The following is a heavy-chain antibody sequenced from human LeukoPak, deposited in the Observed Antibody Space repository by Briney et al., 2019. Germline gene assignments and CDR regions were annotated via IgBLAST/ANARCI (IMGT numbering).Heavy chain of an antibody. Sequence: ASVKVSSKASGYSFTDHSMHWVRQAPGQGLEWMGWINPKNGDTNYAQNFQGRVAMTRDTSISTVYMEVSWLRSDDTAVYYCAMILYATGSPTYYLDYWGQGTLVTVSP. CDR1: GYSFTDHS. D-gene: IGHD2-8*01. V-gene: IGHV1-2*02. CDR2: INPKNGDT. J-gene: IGHJ4*02. CDR3: AMILYATGSPTYYLDY.